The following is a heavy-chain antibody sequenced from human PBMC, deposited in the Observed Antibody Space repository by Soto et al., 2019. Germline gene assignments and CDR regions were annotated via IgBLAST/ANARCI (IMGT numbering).Heavy chain of an antibody. CDR3: ARGSTTEKVDS. Sequence: SETQSLTCTVSGRSSSSYYWSWIRQPPGKGLEWIGYIYYSGSTNYNPSLKSRVTISVDTSKNQFSLALTSVTAADTAMYYCARGSTTEKVDSWGQGILVTVSS. CDR2: IYYSGST. V-gene: IGHV4-59*08. J-gene: IGHJ4*02. CDR1: GRSSSSYY.